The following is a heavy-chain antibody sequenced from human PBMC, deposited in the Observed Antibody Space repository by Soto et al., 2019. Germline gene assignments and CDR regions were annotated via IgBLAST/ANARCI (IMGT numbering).Heavy chain of an antibody. V-gene: IGHV3-48*04. CDR2: ISSSSSTI. CDR1: GFTFSSYS. J-gene: IGHJ4*02. D-gene: IGHD2-15*01. CDR3: AREGKVAY. Sequence: GVLRLSCAASGFTFSSYSMNWVRQAPGKGLEWVSYISSSSSTIYYADSVKGRFTISRDNAKNTLYLQMNSLRAEDTAVYYCAREGKVAYWGQGTLVTVSS.